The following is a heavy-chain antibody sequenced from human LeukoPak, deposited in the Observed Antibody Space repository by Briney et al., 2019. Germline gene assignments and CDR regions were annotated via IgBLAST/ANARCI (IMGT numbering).Heavy chain of an antibody. D-gene: IGHD3-10*01. CDR3: AANPSGHY. CDR1: GGSFSGYY. Sequence: SETLSLTCAVYGGSFSGYYWGWIRQPPGKGLEWIGEIDHSGSANYNPSLKSRVTISIDTSKNWFSLRLTSVTAADTAVYYCAANPSGHYWGQGTLVTVSS. J-gene: IGHJ4*02. CDR2: IDHSGSA. V-gene: IGHV4-34*01.